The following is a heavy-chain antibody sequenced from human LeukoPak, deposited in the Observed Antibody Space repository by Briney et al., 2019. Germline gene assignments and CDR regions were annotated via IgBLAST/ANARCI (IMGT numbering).Heavy chain of an antibody. CDR2: ITASGDRT. Sequence: PGGSLRLSCAASGFTFSDYVMIWVRQAPGKGLEWVSGITASGDRTFYGDSVRGRFTRSRDNSKNTVYLQMNSLRVDDTAVYYCARRDIVVVVSASDYWGQGTLVTVSS. J-gene: IGHJ4*02. CDR3: ARRDIVVVVSASDY. D-gene: IGHD2-15*01. V-gene: IGHV3-23*01. CDR1: GFTFSDYV.